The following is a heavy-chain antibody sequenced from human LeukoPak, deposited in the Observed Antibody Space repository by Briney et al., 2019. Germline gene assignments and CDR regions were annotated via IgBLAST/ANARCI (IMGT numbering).Heavy chain of an antibody. CDR2: IYYSGST. D-gene: IGHD3-10*01. CDR3: ARGVFLLS. Sequence: PSETLSLTCTVSGGSISGSSYYWGWIRQPPGKGLEWIGSIYYSGSTYYNPSLKSRVTISVDTSKNQFSLKLNSVTATDTAVYYCARGVFLLSWGQGTLVTVSS. CDR1: GGSISGSSYY. J-gene: IGHJ4*02. V-gene: IGHV4-39*07.